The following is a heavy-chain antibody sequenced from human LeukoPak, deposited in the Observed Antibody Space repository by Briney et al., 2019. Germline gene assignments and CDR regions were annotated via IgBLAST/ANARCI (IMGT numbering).Heavy chain of an antibody. J-gene: IGHJ4*02. CDR1: GYTFTSYA. V-gene: IGHV7-4-1*02. D-gene: IGHD3-9*01. CDR3: AISPVYYDILTGYYKASPLDY. CDR2: INTNTGNP. Sequence: ASVKVSCKASGYTFTSYAMNWVRQAPGQGLEWMGWINTNTGNPTYAQGFTGRFVFSLDTSVSTAYLQISCLKAEDTAVYYCAISPVYYDILTGYYKASPLDYWGQGTLVTVSS.